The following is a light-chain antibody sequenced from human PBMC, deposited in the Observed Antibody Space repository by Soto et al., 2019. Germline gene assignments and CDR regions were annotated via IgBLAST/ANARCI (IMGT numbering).Light chain of an antibody. CDR2: AAS. J-gene: IGKJ1*01. V-gene: IGKV1-39*01. CDR1: QSISLF. CDR3: HQTDSIPET. Sequence: DIPMTQSPSSLSASVGDTVTITCRASQSISLFLNWYQQKPGKAPKLLIYAASSLQSGVPSRFSGNGSGTDFTLTISSLQPEDFATYYCHQTDSIPETFGQGTKVEIK.